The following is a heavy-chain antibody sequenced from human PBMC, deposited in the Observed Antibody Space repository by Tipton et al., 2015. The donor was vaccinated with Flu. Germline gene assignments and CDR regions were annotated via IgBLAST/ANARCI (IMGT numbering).Heavy chain of an antibody. Sequence: TLSLTCSVSGGSVTIRGYCWGWFRRPPGKGLEYIGTIYYSGTTYHNPSLKSRLSLSMDASRNQFSPGLSSVTDADTAVYYCARMMLTQYSYYTMDVWGQGTAVAVAS. CDR2: IYYSGTT. D-gene: IGHD3-10*02. V-gene: IGHV4-39*07. CDR1: GGSVTIRGYC. J-gene: IGHJ6*02. CDR3: ARMMLTQYSYYTMDV.